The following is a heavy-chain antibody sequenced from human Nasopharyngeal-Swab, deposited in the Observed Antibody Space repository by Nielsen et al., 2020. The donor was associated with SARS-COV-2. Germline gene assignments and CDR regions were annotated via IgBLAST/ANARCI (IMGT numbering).Heavy chain of an antibody. D-gene: IGHD3-10*01. V-gene: IGHV5-51*01. CDR2: IYPGDSDT. CDR1: GYSFTSYW. Sequence: GESLKISCKGSGYSFTSYWIGWVRQMPGKGLEWMGIIYPGDSDTRYSPSFQGQVTISADKSISTAYLQWSSLKASDTAMYYCAKTYYYGSGRTIWFDPWGQGTFATVSS. J-gene: IGHJ5*02. CDR3: AKTYYYGSGRTIWFDP.